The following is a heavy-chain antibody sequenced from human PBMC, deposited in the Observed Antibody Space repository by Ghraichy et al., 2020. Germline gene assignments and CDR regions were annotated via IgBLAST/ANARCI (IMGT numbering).Heavy chain of an antibody. V-gene: IGHV3-23*01. CDR2: LSGSGGST. CDR3: AKDPASSYDYVWGSYRYGAFDI. Sequence: GGSLRLSCAASGFTFSSYAMSWVRQAPGKGLEWVSALSGSGGSTYYADSVKGRFTISRDNSKNTLYLQMNSLRAEDTAVYYCAKDPASSYDYVWGSYRYGAFDIWGHGTMVTVSS. J-gene: IGHJ3*02. D-gene: IGHD3-16*02. CDR1: GFTFSSYA.